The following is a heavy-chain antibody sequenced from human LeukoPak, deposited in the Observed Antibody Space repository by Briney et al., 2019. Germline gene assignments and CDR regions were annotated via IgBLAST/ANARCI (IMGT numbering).Heavy chain of an antibody. CDR1: GGSISSSGYY. J-gene: IGHJ4*02. V-gene: IGHV4-39*07. Sequence: NASETLSLTCAVSGGSISSSGYYWAWIRQPPGKGLEWIGTIYYSGSTYYNPSLKSRITISVDTSKNQFSLKMRSVTAADTAVYYCARMPLITYSSGSLDYWGQGTLVTVSS. CDR3: ARMPLITYSSGSLDY. D-gene: IGHD6-19*01. CDR2: IYYSGST.